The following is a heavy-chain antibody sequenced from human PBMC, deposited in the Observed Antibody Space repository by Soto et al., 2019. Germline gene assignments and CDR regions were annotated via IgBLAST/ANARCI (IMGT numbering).Heavy chain of an antibody. CDR1: GDSLSSSFW. Sequence: LSLTCAVSGDSLSSSFWWSWVRQPPGKGLEWIGEIYHTESTVYNPSLKSRVTISVDKSKNQFSLNLDSVTTADTAVYYCARYDFGTFDYWGRGILVTVSS. J-gene: IGHJ4*02. CDR3: ARYDFGTFDY. D-gene: IGHD4-17*01. CDR2: IYHTEST. V-gene: IGHV4-4*02.